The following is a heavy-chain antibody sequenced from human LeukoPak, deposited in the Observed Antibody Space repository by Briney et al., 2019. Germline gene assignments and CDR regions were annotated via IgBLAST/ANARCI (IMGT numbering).Heavy chain of an antibody. CDR1: GGSISSYY. D-gene: IGHD5-24*01. J-gene: IGHJ4*02. CDR3: ARQEGVEMATSLAAFDY. Sequence: SETLFLTCTVSGGSISSYYWSWIRQPPGKGLEWIGYIYYSGSTNYNPSLKSRVTISVDTSKNQFSLKLSSVTAADTAVYYCARQEGVEMATSLAAFDYWGQGTLVTVSS. V-gene: IGHV4-59*08. CDR2: IYYSGST.